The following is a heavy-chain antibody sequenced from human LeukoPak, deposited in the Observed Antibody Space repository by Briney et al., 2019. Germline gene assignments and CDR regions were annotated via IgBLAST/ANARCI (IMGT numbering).Heavy chain of an antibody. J-gene: IGHJ4*02. CDR2: INSDGSST. CDR3: ARDGDYYGSGDLLNAFDY. Sequence: GGSLRLSCAASGFTFSRYWMHWVRQGPGKGLVWVSRINSDGSSTSYADSVKGRFTISRDNAKNTLYLQMNSLRAEDTALYYCARDGDYYGSGDLLNAFDYWGQETLVTVSS. V-gene: IGHV3-74*01. CDR1: GFTFSRYW. D-gene: IGHD3-10*01.